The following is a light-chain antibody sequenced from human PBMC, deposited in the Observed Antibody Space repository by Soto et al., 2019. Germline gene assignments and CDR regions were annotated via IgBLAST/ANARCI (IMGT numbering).Light chain of an antibody. J-gene: IGKJ4*01. CDR3: QQRSNWPLT. CDR1: QSVSSY. V-gene: IGKV3-11*01. Sequence: EIVLTQSPVTLSLSPGEIATLSCRASQSVSSYLAWSQQRPGQAPRLLIYDAFNRATGIPARFSGSGSGTDFTLTVTSLEPEDFAVYYCQQRSNWPLTFGGGTKVEIK. CDR2: DAF.